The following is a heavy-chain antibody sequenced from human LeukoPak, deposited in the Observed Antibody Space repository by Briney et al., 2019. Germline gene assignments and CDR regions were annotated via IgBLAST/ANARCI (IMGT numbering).Heavy chain of an antibody. CDR3: AKDARSRYGSGTSHFDY. J-gene: IGHJ4*02. CDR2: ISYDGKNK. V-gene: IGHV3-30*18. D-gene: IGHD3-10*01. CDR1: GFTFNDFG. Sequence: GGSLRLSCAASGFTFNDFGMHWVRQAPRKGLEWVAAISYDGKNKYYVDSVKGRFTISRDDSKNTLYLQMNSLRGEETAVYYCAKDARSRYGSGTSHFDYWGQGTLVTVSS.